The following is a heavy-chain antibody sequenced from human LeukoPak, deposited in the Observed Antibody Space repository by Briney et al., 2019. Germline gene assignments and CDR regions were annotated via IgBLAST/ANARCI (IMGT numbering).Heavy chain of an antibody. V-gene: IGHV3-48*04. CDR1: GFTFSPYS. CDR3: AREIYRFGELRNRGDFDI. J-gene: IGHJ3*02. CDR2: ISSSSGNI. D-gene: IGHD3-10*01. Sequence: PGGSLRLSWAASGFTFSPYSMNWVRQAPGKGLEWVSYISSSSGNIYYADSVKGRFTISRDNAKNTLYLQMNSLRAEDTAVYYCAREIYRFGELRNRGDFDIWGHGTMVTVSS.